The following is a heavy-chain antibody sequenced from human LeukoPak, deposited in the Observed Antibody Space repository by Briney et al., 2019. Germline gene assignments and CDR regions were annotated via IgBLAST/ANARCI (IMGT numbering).Heavy chain of an antibody. D-gene: IGHD3-10*01. J-gene: IGHJ6*02. V-gene: IGHV4-59*01. CDR2: IYYSVST. CDR3: ARLLVRAYYYYGMDV. Sequence: SETLSLTCTVSGGSISSYYWGWIRQPPGKGLEWMGYIYYSVSTNYNPSLKSRVTISVDTSKNQFSLKLSSVTAADPAVYYCARLLVRAYYYYGMDVWGQGTTVTVSS. CDR1: GGSISSYY.